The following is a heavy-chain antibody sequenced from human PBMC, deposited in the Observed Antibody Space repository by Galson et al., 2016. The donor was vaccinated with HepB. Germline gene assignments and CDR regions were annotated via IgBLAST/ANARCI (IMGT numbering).Heavy chain of an antibody. Sequence: SETLSLTCTVSGGSISSSSYYWGWIRQPPGKGLEWIANIYYSGSTYYNPSLKSRVTISVDTSKNQFSLELSSVTAADTAVYYCARQGHPYCGGDCYSSAFDIWGQGTMVTVSS. CDR3: ARQGHPYCGGDCYSSAFDI. CDR1: GGSISSSSYY. CDR2: IYYSGST. D-gene: IGHD2-21*02. J-gene: IGHJ3*02. V-gene: IGHV4-39*01.